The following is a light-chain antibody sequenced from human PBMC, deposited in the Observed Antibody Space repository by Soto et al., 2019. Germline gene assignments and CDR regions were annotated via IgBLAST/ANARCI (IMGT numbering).Light chain of an antibody. CDR3: QHYNGY. CDR2: DAS. CDR1: QNIRSW. Sequence: DMPMTQSPTTLSASVGDRVTITCRASQNIRSWLAWYQQKPGKAPKVLIYDASTLESGVPSRFSGSGFGTEFTLTISSLQPDYFATDYCQHYNGYFGQGTKLEIK. J-gene: IGKJ2*01. V-gene: IGKV1-5*01.